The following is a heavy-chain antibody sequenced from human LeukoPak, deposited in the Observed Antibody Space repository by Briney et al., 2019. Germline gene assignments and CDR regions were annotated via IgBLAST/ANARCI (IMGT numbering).Heavy chain of an antibody. J-gene: IGHJ5*02. V-gene: IGHV4-38-2*01. D-gene: IGHD3-22*01. CDR2: IYHSGST. Sequence: PSETLSLTCAVSDYSISSGNYWGWIRQHPRKGLEWMGSIYHSGSTYYNPSLMSRVTISVDTSTNQLSLKLSSVTAADTAVYYCARGISRGYYDSSGYYWFDPWGQGTLVTVSS. CDR3: ARGISRGYYDSSGYYWFDP. CDR1: DYSISSGNY.